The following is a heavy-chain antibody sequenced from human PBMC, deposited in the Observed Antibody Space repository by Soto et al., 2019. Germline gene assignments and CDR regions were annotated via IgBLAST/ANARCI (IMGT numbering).Heavy chain of an antibody. CDR1: DFAYIDAS. D-gene: IGHD4-4*01. J-gene: IGHJ6*02. CDR2: IKSKTDGGTT. V-gene: IGHV3-15*07. CDR3: TTEPDYISETTYYGMDV. Sequence: PWGSVRHTGAASDFAYIDASRNWVRQAPGKGLEWVGRIKSKTDGGTTDYAAPVKGRFTISRDDSKNTLYLQMNSLKTEDTAVYYCTTEPDYISETTYYGMDVWGQGTTVTVSS.